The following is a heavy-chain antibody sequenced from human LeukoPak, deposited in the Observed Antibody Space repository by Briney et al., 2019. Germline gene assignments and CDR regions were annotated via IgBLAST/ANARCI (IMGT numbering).Heavy chain of an antibody. CDR2: IWYDGSNK. Sequence: GRSLRLSCAASGFTFSSYGMHWVRQAPGKGLEWVAVIWYDGSNKYYADSVKGRFTISRDNSKNTLYLQMNSLRAEDTAVYYCARGSSPTRYYGMDVWGQGTTVTVSS. J-gene: IGHJ6*02. CDR1: GFTFSSYG. D-gene: IGHD2-2*01. V-gene: IGHV3-33*01. CDR3: ARGSSPTRYYGMDV.